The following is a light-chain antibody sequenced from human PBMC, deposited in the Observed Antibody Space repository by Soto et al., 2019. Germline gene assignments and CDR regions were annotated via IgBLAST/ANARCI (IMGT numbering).Light chain of an antibody. J-gene: IGKJ1*01. Sequence: ETGLTQSPSSLSLSMGDRATLSCRASQTVSNSYLAWYQQKPGQAPRLLIYGTSSRATGIPDRFSGSGSGTDFTLTIIRLGPEGFVIYHCQQYGSSPWTCGRGTKVDIK. CDR1: QTVSNSY. V-gene: IGKV3-20*01. CDR3: QQYGSSPWT. CDR2: GTS.